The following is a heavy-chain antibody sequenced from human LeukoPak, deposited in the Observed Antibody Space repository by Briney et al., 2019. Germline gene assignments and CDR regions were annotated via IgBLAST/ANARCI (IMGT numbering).Heavy chain of an antibody. V-gene: IGHV4-61*02. CDR3: PRTASGYYLFDY. J-gene: IGHJ4*02. Sequence: PSETLFLTCTVSVGSISSGSYYWNWIRQPAGKGLEWIERRYTSGTTNSNPSLKSRVTISVDTSKNQFSLKLSSVTAADTAVYYCPRTASGYYLFDYWGQGTLVTVSS. CDR1: VGSISSGSYY. CDR2: RYTSGTT. D-gene: IGHD3-22*01.